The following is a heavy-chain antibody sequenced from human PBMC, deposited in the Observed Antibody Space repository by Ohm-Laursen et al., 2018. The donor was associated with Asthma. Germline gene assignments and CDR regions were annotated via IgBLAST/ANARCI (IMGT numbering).Heavy chain of an antibody. V-gene: IGHV3-48*01. Sequence: SQTLSRTATGSTFSSSYMVWDRQVPAKGLECISYITPSSSPIHYSDSVKGRFTISRENAKNSLYLQMNSLRAEDTAVYYCARVVPGVAIDYWGQGTLVTVSS. CDR3: ARVVPGVAIDY. J-gene: IGHJ4*02. CDR1: GSTFSSSY. D-gene: IGHD3-10*02. CDR2: ITPSSSPI.